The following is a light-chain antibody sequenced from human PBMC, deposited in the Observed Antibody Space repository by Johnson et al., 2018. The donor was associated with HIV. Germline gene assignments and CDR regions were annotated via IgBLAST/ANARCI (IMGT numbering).Light chain of an antibody. Sequence: QSVLTQPPSVSAAPGQKVTISCSGSSSNIGNNYVSWYQQLPGTAPKLLIYENNKRPSGIPDRFSGSKSGTSATLGITGLQTGDEADYYCGTWASLNVFGTGTNVSVL. V-gene: IGLV1-51*02. CDR1: SSNIGNNY. J-gene: IGLJ1*01. CDR2: ENN. CDR3: GTWASLNV.